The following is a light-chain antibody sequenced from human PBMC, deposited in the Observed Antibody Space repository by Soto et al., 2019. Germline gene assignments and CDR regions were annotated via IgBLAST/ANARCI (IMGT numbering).Light chain of an antibody. CDR2: FVS. V-gene: IGKV2-28*01. CDR3: MQALQTRT. Sequence: DIVMTQSPLSLSVTPGEPASISCRSSQRLLHSNGYTYLDWYLQKPGQSPQLLIYFVSNRASGVPDRFSGSGSATDFTLKISRVEPEDVGVYYCMQALQTRTFGQGTKVDIK. J-gene: IGKJ1*01. CDR1: QRLLHSNGYTY.